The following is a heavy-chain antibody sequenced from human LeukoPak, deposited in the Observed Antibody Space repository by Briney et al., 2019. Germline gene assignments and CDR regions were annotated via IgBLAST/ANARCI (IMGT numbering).Heavy chain of an antibody. V-gene: IGHV4-31*03. J-gene: IGHJ4*02. Sequence: SQTLSLTCTVSGDSISSGGYYWSWIRQHPGKGLEWIGYISYTGNTYYNPSLKSRLTISVDTSKNQFSLKLSSVTAADTAVYYCAREGGVTTNFDYWGQGTLVTVSS. CDR1: GDSISSGGYY. D-gene: IGHD4-17*01. CDR2: ISYTGNT. CDR3: AREGGVTTNFDY.